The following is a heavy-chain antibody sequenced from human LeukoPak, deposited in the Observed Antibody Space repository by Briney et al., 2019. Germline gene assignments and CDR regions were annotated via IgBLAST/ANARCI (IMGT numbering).Heavy chain of an antibody. J-gene: IGHJ6*03. V-gene: IGHV3-21*01. D-gene: IGHD3-3*01. Sequence: AGGTLRLSCAASGFTFSSYSMNWVRQAPGKGLEWVSSISSSSSSIYYADSVKGRFTISRDNAKNSLYLQMNSLRAEDTAVYYCARDWDFGRYYYYYMDVWGKGTTVTVSS. CDR2: ISSSSSSI. CDR3: ARDWDFGRYYYYYMDV. CDR1: GFTFSSYS.